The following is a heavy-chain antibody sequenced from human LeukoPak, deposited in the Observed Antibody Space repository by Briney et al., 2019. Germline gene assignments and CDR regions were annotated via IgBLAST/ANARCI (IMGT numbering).Heavy chain of an antibody. CDR2: INHSGST. CDR3: ARTTSSSWYNQHNY. D-gene: IGHD6-13*01. J-gene: IGHJ4*02. CDR1: GGSFSGYY. Sequence: PSETLSLTCAVYGGSFSGYYWSWIRQPPGKGLEWIGEINHSGSTNYNPSLKSRVTISVDTSKNQFSLKLSSVTAADTAVYYCARTTSSSWYNQHNYWGQGTLVTVSS. V-gene: IGHV4-34*01.